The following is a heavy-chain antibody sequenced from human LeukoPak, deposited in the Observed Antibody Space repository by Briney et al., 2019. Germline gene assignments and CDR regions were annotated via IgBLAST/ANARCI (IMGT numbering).Heavy chain of an antibody. CDR2: IYYSGST. J-gene: IGHJ5*02. D-gene: IGHD3-10*01. CDR1: GDSISSSSYY. V-gene: IGHV4-39*01. Sequence: SETLSLTCTVSGDSISSSSYYWGWIRQPPGKGLEWIGSIYYSGSTYYNPSLKSRVTISVDTSKNQSSLKLSSVTAADTAVYYCARLCHSVRGVIIMRRYNWFDPWGQGTLVTVSS. CDR3: ARLCHSVRGVIIMRRYNWFDP.